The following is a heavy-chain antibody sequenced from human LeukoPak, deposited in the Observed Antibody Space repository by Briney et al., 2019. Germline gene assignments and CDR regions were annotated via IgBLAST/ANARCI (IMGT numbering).Heavy chain of an antibody. CDR3: ARDKSDSGSYSFDY. Sequence: GASVKVSCKASGYTFTGYYMHWVRQAPGQGLEWMGWINPNSGGTNYAQKFQGGVTMTRDTSISTAYMELSRLRSDDTAVYYCARDKSDSGSYSFDYWGQGTLVTVSS. CDR1: GYTFTGYY. CDR2: INPNSGGT. D-gene: IGHD1-26*01. J-gene: IGHJ4*02. V-gene: IGHV1-2*02.